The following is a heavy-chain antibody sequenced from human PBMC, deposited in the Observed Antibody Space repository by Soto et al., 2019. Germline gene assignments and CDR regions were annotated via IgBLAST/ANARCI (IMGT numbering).Heavy chain of an antibody. CDR3: ARDKFGYYYGMDV. CDR1: GGSISSGGYY. CDR2: IYYSGST. D-gene: IGHD3-10*01. V-gene: IGHV4-31*03. J-gene: IGHJ6*02. Sequence: QVQLQESGPELVKPSQTLSLTCTVSGGSISSGGYYWSWIRQHPGKGLEWIGYIYYSGSTYYNPSLKSRVTISVDTSKNQFSLKLSSVTAADTAVNYCARDKFGYYYGMDVWGQGTTVTVSS.